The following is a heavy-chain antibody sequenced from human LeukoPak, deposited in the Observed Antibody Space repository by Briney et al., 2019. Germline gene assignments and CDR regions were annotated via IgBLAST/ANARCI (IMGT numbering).Heavy chain of an antibody. Sequence: PGGSLRLSCAASGFTFSDSGTHWVRQAPGKGLEWVAVISYDGSNKYYADSVKGRFTISRDNSKNTLYLQMNSLRAEDTAVYYCAREVGYSYGYLDYWGQGTLVTVSS. CDR1: GFTFSDSG. CDR2: ISYDGSNK. V-gene: IGHV3-30*03. D-gene: IGHD5-18*01. CDR3: AREVGYSYGYLDY. J-gene: IGHJ4*02.